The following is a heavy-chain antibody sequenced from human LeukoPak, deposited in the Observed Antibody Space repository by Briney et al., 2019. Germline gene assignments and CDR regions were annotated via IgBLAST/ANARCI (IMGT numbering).Heavy chain of an antibody. CDR3: ARPGYSYDTLGDAFDI. CDR1: GYSFTSYW. J-gene: IGHJ3*02. Sequence: GESLKISCKGSGYSFTSYWIGWVRQMPGKGLEWMGIIYPGDSDTRYSPSFQGQVTISADKSISTAYLQWSSLKASDTAMYYCARPGYSYDTLGDAFDIWGQGTMVTVSS. CDR2: IYPGDSDT. D-gene: IGHD5-18*01. V-gene: IGHV5-51*01.